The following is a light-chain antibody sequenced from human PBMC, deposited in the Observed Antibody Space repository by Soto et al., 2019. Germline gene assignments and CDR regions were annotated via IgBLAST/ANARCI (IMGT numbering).Light chain of an antibody. CDR3: QQYNNWTRGT. Sequence: EIVMTQSPATLSVSPGERATLSCRASQSVSSNLAWYQQKPGQAPRLLIYGASTRATGIPARFSGSGSGTEFPLTFSSLQSEDFAVYYCQQYNNWTRGTFGQGTKLEIK. J-gene: IGKJ2*02. CDR1: QSVSSN. V-gene: IGKV3-15*01. CDR2: GAS.